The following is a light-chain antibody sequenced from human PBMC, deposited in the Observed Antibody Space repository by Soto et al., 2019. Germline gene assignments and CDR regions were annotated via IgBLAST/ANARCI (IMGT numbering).Light chain of an antibody. CDR1: SSNIGINA. Sequence: SVLTQPPSASGTPGQRVTISCSGGSSNIGINAVNWYQQLPGTAPKLLMYDNNQRPSGVPDRVSGSKSGTSASLAISGLQSDDEADYYCASWDDSLNGLLFGTGTKVTVL. V-gene: IGLV1-44*01. CDR2: DNN. J-gene: IGLJ1*01. CDR3: ASWDDSLNGLL.